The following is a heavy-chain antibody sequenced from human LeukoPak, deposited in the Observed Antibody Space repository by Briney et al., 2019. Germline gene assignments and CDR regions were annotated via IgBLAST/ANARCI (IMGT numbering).Heavy chain of an antibody. CDR1: GYTFTSYY. V-gene: IGHV1-46*01. CDR2: INPNSGST. Sequence: ASVKVSCKASGYTFTSYYMHWVRQASGQGLEWMGIINPNSGSTNYARKFQGRVTMTRDMSTSTVYMELNSLRSDDTAVYYCARGLQETLAWLKALSAFDIWGQGTMVTVSS. CDR3: ARGLQETLAWLKALSAFDI. J-gene: IGHJ3*02. D-gene: IGHD5-24*01.